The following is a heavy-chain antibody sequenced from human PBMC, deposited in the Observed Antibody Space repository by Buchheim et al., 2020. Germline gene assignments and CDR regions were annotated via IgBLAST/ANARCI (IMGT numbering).Heavy chain of an antibody. CDR1: EFTFSSYA. V-gene: IGHV3-23*01. Sequence: EVQLLESGGGLVQPGGSLRLSCAASEFTFSSYAMSWVRQAPGKGLEWVSAISGSGGSTYYADSVKGRFTISRDNSKNTLYLQMNSLRAEDTAVYYCAKDLGSGYSYGYSFFSFDYWGQGTL. J-gene: IGHJ4*02. CDR2: ISGSGGST. D-gene: IGHD5-18*01. CDR3: AKDLGSGYSYGYSFFSFDY.